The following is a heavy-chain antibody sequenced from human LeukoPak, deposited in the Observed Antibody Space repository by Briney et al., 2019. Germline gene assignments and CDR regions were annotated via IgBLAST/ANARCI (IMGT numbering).Heavy chain of an antibody. CDR2: ISESGGST. J-gene: IGHJ2*01. Sequence: PGGSLRLSCAASGFTFSSYAMSWVRQAPGKGLEWVSVISESGGSTYYADSVKGRFTISRDSSKNTLYLQMNSLRAGDTAVYYCAKEVLDYEIPYWYFDLWGRGTLVTVSS. CDR1: GFTFSSYA. V-gene: IGHV3-23*01. D-gene: IGHD4-17*01. CDR3: AKEVLDYEIPYWYFDL.